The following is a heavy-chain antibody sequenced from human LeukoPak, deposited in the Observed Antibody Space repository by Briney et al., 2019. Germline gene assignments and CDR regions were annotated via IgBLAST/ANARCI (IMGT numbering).Heavy chain of an antibody. CDR2: ISYDGSNK. Sequence: GGSLRLSCAASGFTFSSYDMHWVRQAPGKGLEWVAVISYDGSNKYYADSVKGRFTISRDNSKNTLYLQMNSLGAEDTAVYYCAGTEDTAMVRNYYYYGMDVWGQGTTVSVSS. CDR1: GFTFSSYD. J-gene: IGHJ6*02. D-gene: IGHD5-18*01. CDR3: AGTEDTAMVRNYYYYGMDV. V-gene: IGHV3-30*04.